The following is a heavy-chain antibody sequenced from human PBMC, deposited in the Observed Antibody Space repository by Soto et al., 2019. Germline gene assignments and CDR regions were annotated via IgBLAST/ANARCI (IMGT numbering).Heavy chain of an antibody. J-gene: IGHJ3*02. CDR3: ASPARNYDFWSGYSFDI. Sequence: ASVKVSCKASGYTFTSYDINRVRQATGQGLEWMGWMNPNSGNTGYAQKFQGRVTMTRNTSISTAYMELSSLRSEDTAVYYCASPARNYDFWSGYSFDIWGQGTMVTVSS. D-gene: IGHD3-3*01. CDR1: GYTFTSYD. CDR2: MNPNSGNT. V-gene: IGHV1-8*01.